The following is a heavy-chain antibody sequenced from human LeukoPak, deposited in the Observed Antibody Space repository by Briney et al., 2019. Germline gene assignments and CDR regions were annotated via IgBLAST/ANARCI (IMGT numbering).Heavy chain of an antibody. CDR1: GYTFTSYY. V-gene: IGHV1-46*01. Sequence: ASVKVSCKASGYTFTSYYMHWVRQAPGRGLEWMGIINPSGGSTSYAQKFQGRVTMTRDTSTSTVYMELSSLRSEDTAVYYCARDFTRIYYYDSSGYYFTGNYWGQGTLVTVSS. J-gene: IGHJ4*02. CDR3: ARDFTRIYYYDSSGYYFTGNY. CDR2: INPSGGST. D-gene: IGHD3-22*01.